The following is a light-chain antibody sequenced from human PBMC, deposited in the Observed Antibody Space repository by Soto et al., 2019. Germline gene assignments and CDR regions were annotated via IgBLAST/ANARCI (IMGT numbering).Light chain of an antibody. J-gene: IGLJ2*01. CDR3: AAWYDSLKGV. CDR1: SSNIGSNT. Sequence: QSVLTQPPSASGTPGQGVTISCSGSSSNIGSNTVNWYQQLPGTAPKLLIYSNNQRPSGVPDRFSGSKSGTSASLAISGLQSEDEADYYCAAWYDSLKGVFGGGTQLTVL. CDR2: SNN. V-gene: IGLV1-44*01.